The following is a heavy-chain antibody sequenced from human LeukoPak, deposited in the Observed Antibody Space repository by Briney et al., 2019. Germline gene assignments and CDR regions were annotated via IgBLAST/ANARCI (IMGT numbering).Heavy chain of an antibody. Sequence: GGSLRLSCAASGFTFDDYAMHWLRQAPGKGLEWVSLISGDALSTYYADSVKGQFTISRDNSKNSLYLQMNTLRTEDTALYCCAKDPLFDPWGQGTLVTVSS. V-gene: IGHV3-43*02. J-gene: IGHJ5*02. CDR2: ISGDALST. CDR1: GFTFDDYA. CDR3: AKDPLFDP.